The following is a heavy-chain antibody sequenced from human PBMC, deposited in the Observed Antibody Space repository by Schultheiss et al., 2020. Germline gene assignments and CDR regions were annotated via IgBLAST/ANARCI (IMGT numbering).Heavy chain of an antibody. CDR3: ARDVAAAGNY. CDR2: MYHSVSI. Sequence: SQTLSLTCTVSGVLGSSYYWSWIRQPPGMGLEWIGYMYHSVSIKYTPSLESRVSISVDTSKNQFSLKLTSVTAADTAMYYCARDVAAAGNYWGQGTLVTVSS. V-gene: IGHV4-59*02. J-gene: IGHJ4*02. CDR1: GVLGSSYY. D-gene: IGHD6-13*01.